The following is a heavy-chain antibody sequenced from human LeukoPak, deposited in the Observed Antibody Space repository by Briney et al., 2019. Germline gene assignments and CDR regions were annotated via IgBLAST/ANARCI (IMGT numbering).Heavy chain of an antibody. CDR3: ARDHLYYDISGPRFDY. CDR1: GFTLSDYL. CDR2: IKADGSEK. D-gene: IGHD3-9*01. J-gene: IGHJ4*02. Sequence: GGSLRLSCAASGFTLSDYLMTWVRQAPGKGLEWVADIKADGSEKYYVDSVKGRFTILRDNGKNSLYLQMNSLRAEDTAVYYCARDHLYYDISGPRFDYWGQGTRVTVSS. V-gene: IGHV3-7*01.